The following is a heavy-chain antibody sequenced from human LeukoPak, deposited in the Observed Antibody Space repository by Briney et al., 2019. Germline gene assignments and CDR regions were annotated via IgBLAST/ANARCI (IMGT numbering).Heavy chain of an antibody. Sequence: ASVKVSCKACGGTFSSYAISWVRQAPGQGLEWMGRIIPILGIANYAQKFQGRVTITADKSTSTAYMELSSLRSEDTAVYYCAREGGLTQGGFYYWGQGTLVTVS. CDR3: AREGGLTQGGFYY. V-gene: IGHV1-69*04. D-gene: IGHD1-14*01. CDR1: GGTFSSYA. CDR2: IIPILGIA. J-gene: IGHJ4*02.